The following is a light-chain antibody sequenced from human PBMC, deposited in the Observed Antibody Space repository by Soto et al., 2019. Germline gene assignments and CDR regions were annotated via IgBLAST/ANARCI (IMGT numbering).Light chain of an antibody. CDR1: QSVSSSY. Sequence: EIVLTQSPGTLSLSPGERATLSCRASQSVSSSYLAWYQQKPGQAPRLLIYDVSNRATGTPARFSGSGSGRDFSLTISSLESEDFAVYFCQQRNNWPWTFGQGTKVDIK. CDR3: QQRNNWPWT. J-gene: IGKJ1*01. V-gene: IGKV3D-20*02. CDR2: DVS.